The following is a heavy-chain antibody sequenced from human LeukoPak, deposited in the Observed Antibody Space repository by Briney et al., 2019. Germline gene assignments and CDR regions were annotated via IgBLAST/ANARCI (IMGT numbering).Heavy chain of an antibody. Sequence: GGSLRLSCAASGFTFSSYGMSWVRQAPGKGLEWVSSISWNSGSRVYADSVKGRFTISRDNAKNSLYLQMNSLRAEDTALYYCAKAGRHSSSWIDYWGQGTMVTVSS. CDR3: AKAGRHSSSWIDY. J-gene: IGHJ4*02. CDR2: ISWNSGSR. CDR1: GFTFSSYG. D-gene: IGHD6-13*01. V-gene: IGHV3-9*01.